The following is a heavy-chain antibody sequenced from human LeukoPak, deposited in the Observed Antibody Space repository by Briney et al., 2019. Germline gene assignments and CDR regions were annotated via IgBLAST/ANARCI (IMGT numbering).Heavy chain of an antibody. CDR3: AREIASIAVAGHFDY. CDR2: INPNSGGT. J-gene: IGHJ4*02. CDR1: GYTFTGYY. Sequence: ASVKVSCKASGYTFTGYYIHWVRQAPGQGLEWMGWINPNSGGTNYAQRFQGRVTMTRDTPISTAYMELSRLRSDDTAVYYCAREIASIAVAGHFDYWGQGTLVTVSS. V-gene: IGHV1-2*02. D-gene: IGHD6-19*01.